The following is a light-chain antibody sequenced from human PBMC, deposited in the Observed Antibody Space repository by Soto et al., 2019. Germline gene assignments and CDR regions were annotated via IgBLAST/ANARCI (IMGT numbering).Light chain of an antibody. CDR1: QDVGSN. Sequence: EMVLTQSPATLSVSPGERATLSCRASQDVGSNLAWYQQKPGKAPSLLIYDASTRETGIPERFSGSGSETEFTLTISSLQPEDVATYYCQKYNSAPWTFGQGTKVDI. CDR2: DAS. CDR3: QKYNSAPWT. V-gene: IGKV3-15*01. J-gene: IGKJ1*01.